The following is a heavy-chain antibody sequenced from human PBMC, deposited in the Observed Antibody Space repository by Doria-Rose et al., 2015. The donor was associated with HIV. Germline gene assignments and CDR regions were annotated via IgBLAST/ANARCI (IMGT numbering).Heavy chain of an antibody. CDR3: ARVWARVMDV. CDR2: INQDGSEK. Sequence: LSCAASGFTFSRHWMSWVRQAPGKGLEWVANINQDGSEKYYVDSVKGRFTISRDNAKNSLYLQMNSLRADDTAVYYCARVWARVMDVWGQGTTLTVSS. V-gene: IGHV3-7*01. J-gene: IGHJ6*02. D-gene: IGHD3-16*01. CDR1: GFTFSRHW.